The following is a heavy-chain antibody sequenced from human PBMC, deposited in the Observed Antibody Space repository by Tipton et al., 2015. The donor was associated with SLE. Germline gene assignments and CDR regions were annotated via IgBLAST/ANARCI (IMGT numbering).Heavy chain of an antibody. CDR3: ARGPGAAAILSYYYFYGMDV. Sequence: LRLSCTVSGGSISSYYWSWIRQPPGKGLEWIGYIYYSGSTNYNPSLKSRVTISVDTSKNQFSLKLSSVTAADTAVYYCARGPGAAAILSYYYFYGMDVWGQGTTVTVSS. J-gene: IGHJ6*02. D-gene: IGHD6-13*01. CDR2: IYYSGST. V-gene: IGHV4-59*12. CDR1: GGSISSYY.